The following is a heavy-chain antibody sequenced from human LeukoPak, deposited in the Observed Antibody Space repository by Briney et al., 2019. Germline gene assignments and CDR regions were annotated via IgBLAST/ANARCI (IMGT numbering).Heavy chain of an antibody. Sequence: GGSLRLSCAVSGFTFSSYSMNWVRQAPGKGLEWVSYISSSSSTIYYADSVKGRFTISRDNTKNSLYLQMNSLRAEDTAVYYCAKFLGVYDFWSGYSLGPNWDYMDVWGKGTTVTVSS. D-gene: IGHD3-3*01. CDR2: ISSSSSTI. V-gene: IGHV3-48*04. J-gene: IGHJ6*03. CDR1: GFTFSSYS. CDR3: AKFLGVYDFWSGYSLGPNWDYMDV.